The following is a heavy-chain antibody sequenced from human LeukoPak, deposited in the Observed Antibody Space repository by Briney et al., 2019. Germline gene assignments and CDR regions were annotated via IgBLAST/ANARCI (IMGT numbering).Heavy chain of an antibody. CDR2: IGGGGYTT. Sequence: GGSLRLSWVASGLTFGNYGMNWVGQAPGKGLEWVSSIGGGGYTTYYADSVRGRFTISRDYSKNSMYLQMSSLRAEDTAIYYCAEVESSYCRIWGQGTLVTVSS. D-gene: IGHD3-10*01. J-gene: IGHJ4*02. CDR1: GLTFGNYG. V-gene: IGHV3-23*01. CDR3: AEVESSYCRI.